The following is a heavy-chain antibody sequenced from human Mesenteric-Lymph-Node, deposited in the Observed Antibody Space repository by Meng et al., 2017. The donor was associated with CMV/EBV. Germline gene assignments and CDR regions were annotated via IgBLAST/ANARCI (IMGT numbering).Heavy chain of an antibody. D-gene: IGHD2-15*01. V-gene: IGHV1-69*05. Sequence: SVKVSCKASGGTFSSYAISWVRQAPGQGLEWMGGIIPIFGTANYAQKFQGRVTITTDESTSTAYMELRSLRSDDTAIYYCSREGWWANYYYYGMDVWGQGTTVTVSS. CDR3: SREGWWANYYYYGMDV. CDR2: IIPIFGTA. CDR1: GGTFSSYA. J-gene: IGHJ6*02.